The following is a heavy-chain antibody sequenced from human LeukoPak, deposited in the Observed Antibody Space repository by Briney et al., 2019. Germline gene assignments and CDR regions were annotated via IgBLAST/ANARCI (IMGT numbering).Heavy chain of an antibody. D-gene: IGHD4-11*01. CDR2: MNPNSGNT. CDR1: GYTFRSYD. V-gene: IGHV1-8*01. J-gene: IGHJ3*02. Sequence: ASVKVSCKASGYTFRSYDINWVRQAPGQGLEWLGWMNPNSGNTGYAPKFQGRVTMTRVTSINTAYMELTSLRSEDTAVYFYVRGDLPTTVLNDPFNIWGQGTMVTVSS. CDR3: VRGDLPTTVLNDPFNI.